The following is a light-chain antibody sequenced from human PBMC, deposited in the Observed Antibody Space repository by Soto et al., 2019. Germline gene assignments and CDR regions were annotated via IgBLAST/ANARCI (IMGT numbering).Light chain of an antibody. CDR2: EAS. V-gene: IGKV1-5*03. Sequence: IQMTQSPSTLAAFVGDRVTITCRASQSISTWLAWYQQKVGKAPKLLIYEASSLESGAPSRFSGSGSGTEFTLTISSLQPDDFATDYCQQYYSYSRTFGRVTKVDI. CDR3: QQYYSYSRT. J-gene: IGKJ1*01. CDR1: QSISTW.